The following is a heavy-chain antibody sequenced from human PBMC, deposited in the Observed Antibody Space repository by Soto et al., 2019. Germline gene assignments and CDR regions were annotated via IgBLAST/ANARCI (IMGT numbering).Heavy chain of an antibody. CDR2: MNPNSGNT. V-gene: IGHV1-8*01. J-gene: IGHJ6*03. CDR3: ARGAWSYYYMDV. Sequence: QVQLVQSGAEVKKPGASVKVSCKASGYTFTSYDINWVRQATGQGLEWMGWMNPNSGNTGYAQKFQGRFTMTRNTSISTAYLELSSLRSEDTAVYYCARGAWSYYYMDVWGKGTTVTVSS. CDR1: GYTFTSYD. D-gene: IGHD2-8*02.